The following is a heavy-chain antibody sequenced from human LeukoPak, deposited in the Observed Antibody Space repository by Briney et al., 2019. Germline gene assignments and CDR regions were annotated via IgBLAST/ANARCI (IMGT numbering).Heavy chain of an antibody. D-gene: IGHD5-24*01. V-gene: IGHV4-59*01. CDR2: IYNSEST. CDR3: ARKDGDG. J-gene: IGHJ4*02. Sequence: SETLSLTCTVSGVSISSYHWTWIRQPPGEGLEWIGHIYNSESTNYNPSLRGRVTISLDTSKNQVSLKLSSVTAADTAMYYCARKDGDGWGQGTLVTVSS. CDR1: GVSISSYH.